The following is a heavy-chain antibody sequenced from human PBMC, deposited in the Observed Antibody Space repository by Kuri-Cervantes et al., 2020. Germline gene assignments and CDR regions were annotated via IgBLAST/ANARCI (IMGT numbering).Heavy chain of an antibody. V-gene: IGHV1-3*02. CDR1: GYTFTSYA. CDR2: SNAGNGNT. D-gene: IGHD4-11*01. Sequence: ASVKVSCKASGYTFTSYAMHWVRQAPGQRLEWMGWSNAGNGNTKYSQEFQGRVTITRDTSASTAYMELSSLRSEDTAVYYCARAYSSYVYGMDVWGQGTTVTVSS. CDR3: ARAYSSYVYGMDV. J-gene: IGHJ6*02.